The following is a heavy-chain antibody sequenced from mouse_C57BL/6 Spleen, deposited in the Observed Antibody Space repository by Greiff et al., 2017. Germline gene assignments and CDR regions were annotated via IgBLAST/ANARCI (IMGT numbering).Heavy chain of an antibody. D-gene: IGHD2-3*01. V-gene: IGHV5-4*03. CDR2: ISDGGSYT. CDR1: GFTFSSYA. J-gene: IGHJ4*01. Sequence: EVKVVESGGGLVKPGGSLKLSCAASGFTFSSYAMSWVRQTPEKRLEWVATISDGGSYTYYPDNVKGRFTISRDNAKNNLYLQMSHLKSEDTAMYYCARASDGYYYAMDYWGQGTSVTVSS. CDR3: ARASDGYYYAMDY.